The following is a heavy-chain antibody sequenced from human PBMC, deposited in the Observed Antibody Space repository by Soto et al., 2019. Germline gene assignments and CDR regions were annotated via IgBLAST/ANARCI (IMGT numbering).Heavy chain of an antibody. CDR1: GYDFNIYD. CDR3: ARVHCSGGTCLDGLDV. J-gene: IGHJ6*02. D-gene: IGHD2-15*01. V-gene: IGHV1-8*01. Sequence: ASVKVSCKASGYDFNIYDIHWVRQSTGQGLEWMGWMTPKRETPGYAPKFQGRFTMTRDTSRSAVYMQLNSVTPEDTAVYYCARVHCSGGTCLDGLDVWGQGTTVTV. CDR2: MTPKRETP.